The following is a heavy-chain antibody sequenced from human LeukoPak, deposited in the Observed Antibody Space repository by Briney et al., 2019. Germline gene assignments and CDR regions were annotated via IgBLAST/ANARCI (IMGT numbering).Heavy chain of an antibody. CDR3: ASGEYNYGFPPFDY. V-gene: IGHV4-39*02. J-gene: IGHJ4*02. D-gene: IGHD5-18*01. Sequence: KTSETLSLTCTVSGGSISSSTYYWDWIRQPPGKGLERIGSISYSGSTYNNSSLESRVTISVDTSKNHFSLKLRPVTAADTAVYYCASGEYNYGFPPFDYWGQGTLVTVSS. CDR2: ISYSGST. CDR1: GGSISSSTYY.